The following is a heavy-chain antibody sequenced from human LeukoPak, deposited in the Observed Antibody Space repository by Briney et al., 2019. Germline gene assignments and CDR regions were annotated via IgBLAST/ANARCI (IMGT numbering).Heavy chain of an antibody. D-gene: IGHD6-19*01. CDR3: AGHWRGWYSSDY. J-gene: IGHJ4*02. Sequence: HGESLKISCKGSGYRFTSYWIGWVRQMPGKGLEWMAIIYPDDSNSRYSPSFQGQVTISADKSISTAYLQWSSLKASDSAMYYCAGHWRGWYSSDYWVREFWSTA. CDR1: GYRFTSYW. CDR2: IYPDDSNS. V-gene: IGHV5-51*01.